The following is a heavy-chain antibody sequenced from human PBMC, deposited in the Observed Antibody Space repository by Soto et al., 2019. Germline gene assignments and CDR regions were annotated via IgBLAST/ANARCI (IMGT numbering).Heavy chain of an antibody. CDR1: GDSLTSSSYY. Sequence: PSETLSLTCTVSGDSLTSSSYYWGWIRQPPGKGLECIGNIYYDGNTNYNPSLKSRVTISVHTSNSQFSLELSSVTAADTAVYYCARGLITGSQYSGGWYYFDPWGQGTQVTVSS. D-gene: IGHD1-26*01. J-gene: IGHJ4*02. CDR2: IYYDGNT. V-gene: IGHV4-39*07. CDR3: ARGLITGSQYSGGWYYFDP.